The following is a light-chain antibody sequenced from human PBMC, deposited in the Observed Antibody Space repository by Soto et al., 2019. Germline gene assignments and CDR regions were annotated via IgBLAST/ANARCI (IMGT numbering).Light chain of an antibody. J-gene: IGKJ2*01. CDR2: WST. V-gene: IGKV4-1*01. CDR3: QQYYSSPYT. Sequence: DIVMTQSLDSLAVSLGERATINCKSSHNILYTSNNKDYLAWYQQKPGQPPKLLFFWSTTRESGVPDRFSASGSGTDFNHPSGNHQVEDVTLYYCQQYYSSPYTFGQKTKIEIK. CDR1: HNILYTSNNKDY.